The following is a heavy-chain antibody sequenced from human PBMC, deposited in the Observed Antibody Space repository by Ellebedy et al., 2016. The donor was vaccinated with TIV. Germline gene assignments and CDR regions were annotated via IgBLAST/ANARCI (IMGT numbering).Heavy chain of an antibody. D-gene: IGHD5-24*01. V-gene: IGHV7-4-1*02. J-gene: IGHJ2*01. CDR2: INTKTGNP. CDR1: GYTFNSYD. CDR3: ARKRVWGEDEEMFFDL. Sequence: ASVKVSCKASGYTFNSYDLNWVRQAPGQGPEWMGWINTKTGNPTYAQGFTGRFVLSMDTSANPAYLQITSLQADDAAIYYGARKRVWGEDEEMFFDLWGRGTLVTVSS.